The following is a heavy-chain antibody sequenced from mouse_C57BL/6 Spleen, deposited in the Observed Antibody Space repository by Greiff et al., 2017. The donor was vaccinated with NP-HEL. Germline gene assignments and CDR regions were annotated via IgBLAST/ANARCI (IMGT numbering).Heavy chain of an antibody. CDR3: TREEWSYWYFDV. CDR2: IYPGNSDT. CDR1: GYTFTSYW. D-gene: IGHD1-1*02. J-gene: IGHJ1*03. V-gene: IGHV1-5*01. Sequence: EVQLQQSGTVLARPGASVKMSCKTSGYTFTSYWMHWVKQRPGQGLEWIGAIYPGNSDTSYNQKFKGKAKLTAVTSAITAYMELSSLTNEDSAVSYCTREEWSYWYFDVWGTGTTVTVSS.